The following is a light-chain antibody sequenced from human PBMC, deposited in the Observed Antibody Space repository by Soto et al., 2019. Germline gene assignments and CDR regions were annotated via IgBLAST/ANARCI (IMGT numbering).Light chain of an antibody. CDR2: AAS. CDR1: QGISNY. Sequence: HLTPSPGALSASVGDGVTITCRASQGISNYLAWYQQKPGKVPKLLIYAASTLQSGVPSRFSGSGSGTDFTLTISSLQPEDVATYYCQKYNSAPLTFGQGTKVDIK. J-gene: IGKJ1*01. V-gene: IGKV1-27*01. CDR3: QKYNSAPLT.